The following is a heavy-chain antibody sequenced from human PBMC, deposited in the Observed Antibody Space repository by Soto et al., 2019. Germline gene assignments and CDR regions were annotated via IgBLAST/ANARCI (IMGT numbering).Heavy chain of an antibody. CDR2: ISNSGST. CDR3: ARHKTGTTDGWFEP. V-gene: IGHV4-30-4*01. D-gene: IGHD1-7*01. CDR1: GGSISSGDYY. Sequence: SEMHSLTCTVAGGSISSGDYYWSWIRQPPGKGLEWIGYISNSGSTYYNPSLKSRLFISADTSKNQFSLKLSSVTAADTAVYYCARHKTGTTDGWFEPWGQGTLVTVFS. J-gene: IGHJ5*02.